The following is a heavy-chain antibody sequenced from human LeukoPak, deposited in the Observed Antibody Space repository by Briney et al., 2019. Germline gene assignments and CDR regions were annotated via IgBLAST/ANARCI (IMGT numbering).Heavy chain of an antibody. CDR3: ARGPQRITMVRGPLDMDV. D-gene: IGHD3-10*01. Sequence: SETLSLTCAVYGGSFSGYYWSWIRQPPGKGLEWIGEINHSGSTNYNPSLKSRVTISVDTSKNQFSLKLSSVTAADTAVYYCARGPQRITMVRGPLDMDVWGKGTTVTVSS. CDR2: INHSGST. J-gene: IGHJ6*03. CDR1: GGSFSGYY. V-gene: IGHV4-34*01.